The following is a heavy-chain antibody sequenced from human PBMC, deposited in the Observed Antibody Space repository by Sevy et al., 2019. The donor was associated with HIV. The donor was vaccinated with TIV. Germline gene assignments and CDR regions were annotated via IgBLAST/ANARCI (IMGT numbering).Heavy chain of an antibody. J-gene: IGHJ6*02. CDR3: ARDHLKDGDLGDYHYYAMDV. D-gene: IGHD4-17*01. V-gene: IGHV3-11*01. CDR2: ISSTADSI. Sequence: VGSLRLSCAASGFSISDYYMSWIRQAPGKGPQWISYISSTADSIYYADSVKGRFTISRDNAKNSLYLQMNSLTVEDTALYYCARDHLKDGDLGDYHYYAMDVWGRGTTVTVSS. CDR1: GFSISDYY.